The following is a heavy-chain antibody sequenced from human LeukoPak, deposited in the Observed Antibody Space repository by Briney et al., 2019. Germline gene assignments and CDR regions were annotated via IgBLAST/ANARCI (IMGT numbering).Heavy chain of an antibody. CDR3: ARERETDYDILTGYWRYFDY. CDR1: GYTFTGYY. Sequence: ASVKVSCKASGYTFTGYYMHWVRQAPGQGLEWMGWINPNSGGTNYAQKFQGRVTMTRDTSISTAYMELSRLRSDDTAVYYCARERETDYDILTGYWRYFDYWGQGTLVTVSS. J-gene: IGHJ4*02. D-gene: IGHD3-9*01. CDR2: INPNSGGT. V-gene: IGHV1-2*02.